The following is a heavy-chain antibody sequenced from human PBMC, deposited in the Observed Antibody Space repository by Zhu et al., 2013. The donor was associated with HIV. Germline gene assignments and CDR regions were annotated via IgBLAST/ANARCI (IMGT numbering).Heavy chain of an antibody. Sequence: QVQLVQSGAEVKKPGASVKVSCKASGYTFNSYYIHWVRQAPGQGLEWMGIINPSGDTTSYAQKFQGRVTMTRNTSISTAYMELSSLRSEDTAVYYCATIAAAGPDSHYYGMDVWGQGTTVTVSS. CDR2: INPSGDTT. CDR1: GYTFNSYY. V-gene: IGHV1-46*02. CDR3: ATIAAAGPDSHYYGMDV. J-gene: IGHJ6*02. D-gene: IGHD6-13*01.